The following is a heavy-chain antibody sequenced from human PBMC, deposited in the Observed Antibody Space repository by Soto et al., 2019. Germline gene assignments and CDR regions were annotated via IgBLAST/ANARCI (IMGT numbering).Heavy chain of an antibody. CDR2: IYYSGST. Sequence: SETLSLTCTVSGGSISSGGYYWSWIRQHPGKGLEWIGYIYYSGSTYYNPSLKSRVTISVDTSKNQFSLKLSSVTAADTAVYSGAREGEYFCGGDGYSPPHQNYSLDIGGKGTMVTVSS. CDR3: AREGEYFCGGDGYSPPHQNYSLDI. V-gene: IGHV4-31*03. J-gene: IGHJ3*02. CDR1: GGSISSGGYY. D-gene: IGHD2-21*02.